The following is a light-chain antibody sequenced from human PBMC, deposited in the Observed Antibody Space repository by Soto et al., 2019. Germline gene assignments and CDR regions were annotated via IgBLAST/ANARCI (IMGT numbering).Light chain of an antibody. J-gene: IGLJ1*01. Sequence: QSVLTQPASVSGSPGQSITISCTGTSSDVGSYNLVSWYQQHPGKAPKLMIYEGSKRPSGVSNRFSGSKSGNTASLTISGLQTEDEADYYCCSYAGRITYVFGTGTKVTV. CDR1: SSDVGSYNL. V-gene: IGLV2-23*01. CDR3: CSYAGRITYV. CDR2: EGS.